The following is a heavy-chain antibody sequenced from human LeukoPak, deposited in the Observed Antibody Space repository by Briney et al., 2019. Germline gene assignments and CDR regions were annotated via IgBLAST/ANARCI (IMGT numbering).Heavy chain of an antibody. V-gene: IGHV3-48*04. J-gene: IGHJ4*02. D-gene: IGHD3-9*01. CDR3: ARRDDILTGYYTAWDY. CDR2: ISSSSTTR. Sequence: GGSLRLSCAASGFTFSSYSMNWVRQAPGKGLEWVSYISSSSTTRYYADSVKDRFTTSRDNARNSLYLQMNSLRAEDTAVYYCARRDDILTGYYTAWDYWGQGTLVTVSS. CDR1: GFTFSSYS.